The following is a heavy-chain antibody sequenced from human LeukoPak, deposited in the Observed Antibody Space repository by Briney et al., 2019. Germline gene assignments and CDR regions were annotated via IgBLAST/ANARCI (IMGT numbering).Heavy chain of an antibody. CDR3: ARAPERIFGMITYFDY. CDR2: IYYSGST. V-gene: IGHV4-30-4*01. D-gene: IGHD3-3*01. CDR1: GGSIRSSYYY. Sequence: SETLSLICTVSGGSIRSSYYYWSWIRQPPGKGLEWIGHIYYSGSTYYNPSLKSRVTISVDTSKNQFSLKLSSVTAADTAVYYCARAPERIFGMITYFDYWGQGTLVTVSS. J-gene: IGHJ4*02.